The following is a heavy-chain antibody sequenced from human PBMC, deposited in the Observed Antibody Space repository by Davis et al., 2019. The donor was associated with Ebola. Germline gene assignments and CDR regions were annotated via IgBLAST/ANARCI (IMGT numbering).Heavy chain of an antibody. CDR1: GGSISSYY. Sequence: GSLRLSCTVSGGSISSYYWSWIRQPPGKGLEWIGYIYYTESTNYNPSLKSPVTISVDMSKNQFSLKITSVTAADTAVYYCARGAHYYDSSGYDSWGQGTLVTVSS. CDR3: ARGAHYYDSSGYDS. D-gene: IGHD3-22*01. CDR2: IYYTEST. J-gene: IGHJ4*02. V-gene: IGHV4-59*01.